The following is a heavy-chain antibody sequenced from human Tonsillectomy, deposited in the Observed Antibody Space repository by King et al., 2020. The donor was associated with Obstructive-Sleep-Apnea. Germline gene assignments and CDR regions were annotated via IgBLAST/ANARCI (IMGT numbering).Heavy chain of an antibody. V-gene: IGHV3-7*03. CDR3: ARSLSRITMIVVVPRTFDY. D-gene: IGHD3-22*01. CDR2: IKQDGSEK. CDR1: GFPLSSYW. J-gene: IGHJ4*02. Sequence: VQLVESGGGLVQPGGSLRLSCAASGFPLSSYWMSWVRQAPGKGLEWVAHIKQDGSEKYYVDSVKGRFTISRDNAKNSLYLQMNSLRAEDTAVYYCARSLSRITMIVVVPRTFDYWGQRTLVTVSS.